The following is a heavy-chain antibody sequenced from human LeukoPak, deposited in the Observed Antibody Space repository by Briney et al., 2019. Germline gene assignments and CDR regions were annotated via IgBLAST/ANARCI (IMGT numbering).Heavy chain of an antibody. CDR1: GYTFTSYW. J-gene: IGHJ4*02. Sequence: LGESLKISCKGSGYTFTSYWIGWVRQMPGKGLEWMGIIYPGDSDTRYSPSFQGQVTISIDKSISTAYLQWSSLKASDTAMYYCARHSKEGSSTSGWFSALDYWGQGSLVIVSS. V-gene: IGHV5-51*01. CDR3: ARHSKEGSSTSGWFSALDY. CDR2: IYPGDSDT. D-gene: IGHD2-2*01.